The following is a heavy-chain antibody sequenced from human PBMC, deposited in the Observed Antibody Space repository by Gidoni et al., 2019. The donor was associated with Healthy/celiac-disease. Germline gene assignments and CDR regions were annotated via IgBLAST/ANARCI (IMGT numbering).Heavy chain of an antibody. CDR3: ATWGGDGYNYDYYYYMDV. D-gene: IGHD2-21*01. CDR2: ISYDGSNK. V-gene: IGHV3-30*03. CDR1: GFPFSSSG. Sequence: QVQLLESGGGVVQPGRSLRLSCAAPGFPFSSSGMHWVRQAPGKGLEWVAVISYDGSNKYYADSVKGRFTISRDNSKNTLYLQMNSLRAEDTAVYYCATWGGDGYNYDYYYYMDVWGKGTTVTVSS. J-gene: IGHJ6*03.